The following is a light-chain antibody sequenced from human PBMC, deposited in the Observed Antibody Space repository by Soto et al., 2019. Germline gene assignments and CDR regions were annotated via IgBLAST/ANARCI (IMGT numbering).Light chain of an antibody. V-gene: IGLV3-21*02. CDR3: QVWDKSSYHWV. CDR2: DDS. J-gene: IGLJ3*02. CDR1: DIGSRS. Sequence: SYDLTQPPSVSVAPGQTARITCGGSDIGSRSVHWYHQKPGQAPVLVVYDDSDRPSGIPERFSGSNSGNTATLTISRVEAGAEADYHCQVWDKSSYHWVFGGGSKVTVL.